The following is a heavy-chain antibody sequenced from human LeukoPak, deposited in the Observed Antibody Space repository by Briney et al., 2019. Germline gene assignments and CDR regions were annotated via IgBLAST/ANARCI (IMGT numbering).Heavy chain of an antibody. Sequence: SETLSLTCAVYGGSLSGYYWSWIRQPPGKWLEWIGEINHSGSTNYNPSLKSRVTISVDTSKNQFSLKLSSVTAADTAVYYCARGFWYSSGWFDYWGQGTLVTVSS. V-gene: IGHV4-34*01. J-gene: IGHJ4*02. CDR3: ARGFWYSSGWFDY. CDR2: INHSGST. D-gene: IGHD6-19*01. CDR1: GGSLSGYY.